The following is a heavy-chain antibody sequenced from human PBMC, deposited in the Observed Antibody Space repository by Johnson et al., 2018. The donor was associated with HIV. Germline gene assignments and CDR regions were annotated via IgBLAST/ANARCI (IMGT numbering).Heavy chain of an antibody. CDR1: GFTVSSNY. V-gene: IGHV3-66*01. D-gene: IGHD3-9*01. CDR2: IYSGGST. Sequence: VQLVESGGGLVQPGGSLRLSCAASGFTVSSNYMSWVRQAPGKGLEWVSVIYSGGSTYYRDSVKGRFTISRDNSKDTLYLQINSLTAADTAVYYCARRALHYDVLTDYPVAANAFDIWGQGTMVIVSS. J-gene: IGHJ3*02. CDR3: ARRALHYDVLTDYPVAANAFDI.